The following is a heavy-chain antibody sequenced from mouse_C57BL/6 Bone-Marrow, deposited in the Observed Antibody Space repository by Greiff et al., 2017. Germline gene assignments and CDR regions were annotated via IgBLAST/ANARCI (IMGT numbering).Heavy chain of an antibody. D-gene: IGHD1-1*01. Sequence: VQLQQPGAELVRPGSSVKLSCKASGYTFTSYWMDWVKQRPGQGLEWIGNIYPSDSETHYNQKFKDKATLTVDKSSSTAYMQLSSLASEDSAVYCCARWDYYGSSYDYWGQGTTLTVSS. CDR1: GYTFTSYW. V-gene: IGHV1-61*01. CDR3: ARWDYYGSSYDY. J-gene: IGHJ2*01. CDR2: IYPSDSET.